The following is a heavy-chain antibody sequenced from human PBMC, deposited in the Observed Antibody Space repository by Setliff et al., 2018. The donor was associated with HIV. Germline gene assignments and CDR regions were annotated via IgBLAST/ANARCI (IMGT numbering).Heavy chain of an antibody. Sequence: GGSLRLSCVTSGLNFSLYDLHWVRQVPGKGLDWLAVLWSDGNNRKHAPSVEGRFTISRDNAENSLYLQMNSLRAEDTAVYYCTRGHYTTSGWGQGTVVTVS. CDR3: TRGHYTTSG. J-gene: IGHJ4*02. D-gene: IGHD3-10*01. V-gene: IGHV3-33*01. CDR2: LWSDGNNR. CDR1: GLNFSLYD.